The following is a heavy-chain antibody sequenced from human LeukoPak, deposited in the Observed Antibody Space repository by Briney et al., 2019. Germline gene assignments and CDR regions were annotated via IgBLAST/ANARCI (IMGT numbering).Heavy chain of an antibody. J-gene: IGHJ4*02. CDR2: ISTSNGDT. CDR1: GYTFSTFG. CDR3: AREGLGELTLDY. D-gene: IGHD3-16*01. Sequence: ASVKVSCKASGYTFSTFGISWVRQAPGQGLEWMGWISTSNGDTKYAQKLQGRVTMTTDTSTSTAYMELRNLRSDDTAVYYCAREGLGELTLDYWGQGTLVTVSS. V-gene: IGHV1-18*01.